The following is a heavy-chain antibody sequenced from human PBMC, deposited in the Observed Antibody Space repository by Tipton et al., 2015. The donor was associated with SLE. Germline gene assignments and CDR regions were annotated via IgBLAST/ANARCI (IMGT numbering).Heavy chain of an antibody. Sequence: TLSLTCTVSGGSISGGDYYWSWIRQPPGKGLEWIGHIFNSGSTYYNPSLKSRVTISVDTSKNQFSLKLSSVTAADTAVYYCARDWEGRWELHLGIWVYWGQGTLVTVSS. V-gene: IGHV4-30-4*01. CDR1: GGSISGGDYY. D-gene: IGHD1-26*01. J-gene: IGHJ4*02. CDR3: ARDWEGRWELHLGIWVY. CDR2: IFNSGST.